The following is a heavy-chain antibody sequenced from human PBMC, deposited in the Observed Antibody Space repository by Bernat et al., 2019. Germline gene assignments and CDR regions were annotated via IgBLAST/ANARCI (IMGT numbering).Heavy chain of an antibody. J-gene: IGHJ4*02. CDR3: ARDLGSGGGLDY. CDR1: GFTFSSYG. CDR2: ISYDGSNK. V-gene: IGHV3-30*03. Sequence: QVQLVESGGGVVQPGRSLRLSCAASGFTFSSYGMHWVRQAPGKGLEWVAVISYDGSNKYYADSVKGRFTIARDNSKNTMYLQMNSLRAADTAVYYCARDLGSGGGLDYWGQGTLVTVSS. D-gene: IGHD2-15*01.